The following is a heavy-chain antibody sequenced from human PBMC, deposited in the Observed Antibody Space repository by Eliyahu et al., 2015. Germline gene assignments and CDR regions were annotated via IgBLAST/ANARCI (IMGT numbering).Heavy chain of an antibody. CDR1: XGSISXSSYY. J-gene: IGHJ3*02. D-gene: IGHD3-22*01. V-gene: IGHV4-39*01. CDR3: ARHKDYYDSSGSDDAFDI. CDR2: IYYSGGT. Sequence: QLQLQESGPGLVKPSETLSLTCTVXXGSISXSSYYXGWIRQPPGKGLEWVGSIYYSGGTYYNPSLKSRVTISVDTSKNQFSLKLSSVTAADTAVYYCARHKDYYDSSGSDDAFDIWGQGTMVTVSS.